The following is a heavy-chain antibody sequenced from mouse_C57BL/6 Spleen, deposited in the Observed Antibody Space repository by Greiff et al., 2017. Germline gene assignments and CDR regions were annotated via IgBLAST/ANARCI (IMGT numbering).Heavy chain of an antibody. CDR1: GYAFSSYW. D-gene: IGHD2-3*01. Sequence: QVQLQQSGAELVKPGASVKISCKASGYAFSSYWMNWVKQRPGKGLEWIGQIYPGDGDTNYNGKFKGKATLTADKSSSTAYMQLSSLTSEDSAVYFCAGSAHDRYAMDYWGQGTSVTVSS. V-gene: IGHV1-80*01. J-gene: IGHJ4*01. CDR3: AGSAHDRYAMDY. CDR2: IYPGDGDT.